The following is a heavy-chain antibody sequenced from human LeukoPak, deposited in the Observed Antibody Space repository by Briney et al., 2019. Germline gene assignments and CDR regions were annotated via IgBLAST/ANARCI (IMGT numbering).Heavy chain of an antibody. Sequence: GGSLRLSCAVPGLTFSSYAMSWVRQAPGKGLEWVSGISGNGDSTHYAESVKGRFTISRDNSKNTLYLQMNSLRAEDTAVYYCAKDISHYYYYGMDVWGQGTTVTVSS. CDR1: GLTFSSYA. CDR2: ISGNGDST. J-gene: IGHJ6*02. D-gene: IGHD2-21*02. CDR3: AKDISHYYYYGMDV. V-gene: IGHV3-23*01.